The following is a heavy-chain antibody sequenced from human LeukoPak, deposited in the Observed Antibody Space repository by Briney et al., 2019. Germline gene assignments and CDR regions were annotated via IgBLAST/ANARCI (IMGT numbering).Heavy chain of an antibody. V-gene: IGHV3-23*01. D-gene: IGHD3-3*01. CDR2: ISGSGGTP. CDR3: AKTRGISISGVVPLCDY. CDR1: GFTFSTSG. J-gene: IGHJ4*02. Sequence: GGSLRLSCAASGFTFSTSGMTWVRQAPGKGLDWVSIISGSGGTPYYTDSVKGRFTISRDNSKNTLYLQMNSLRAEDTAVYYCAKTRGISISGVVPLCDYWGQGTLVTVSS.